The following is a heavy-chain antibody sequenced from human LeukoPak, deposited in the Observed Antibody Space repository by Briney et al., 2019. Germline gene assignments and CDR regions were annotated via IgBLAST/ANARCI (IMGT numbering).Heavy chain of an antibody. V-gene: IGHV4-59*01. Sequence: SETLSLTCTVSGGAISSFYCSWIRQPPGKGLEWIAYIYNSGSTNYNPSLKSRVTISADTSKNRFSLRLSSVTAADTAVYYCARIYYDSGAYYRRAFDIWGQGTMVTVSS. CDR3: ARIYYDSGAYYRRAFDI. J-gene: IGHJ3*02. D-gene: IGHD3-22*01. CDR2: IYNSGST. CDR1: GGAISSFY.